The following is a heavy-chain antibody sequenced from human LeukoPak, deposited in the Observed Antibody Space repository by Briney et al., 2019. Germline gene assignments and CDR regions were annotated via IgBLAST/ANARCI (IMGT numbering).Heavy chain of an antibody. CDR2: INHSGST. V-gene: IGHV4-34*01. CDR3: ARGGIAARRLDY. CDR1: GGSFSGYY. Sequence: SETLSLTCAVYGGSFSGYYWSWIRQPPGKGLEWIGEINHSGSTNYNPSLKSRVTISVDTSKNQFSLKLCSVTAADTAVYYCARGGIAARRLDYWGQGTLVTVSS. J-gene: IGHJ4*02. D-gene: IGHD6-6*01.